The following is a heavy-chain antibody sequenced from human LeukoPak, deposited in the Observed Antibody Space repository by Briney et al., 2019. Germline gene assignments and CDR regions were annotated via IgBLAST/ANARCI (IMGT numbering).Heavy chain of an antibody. J-gene: IGHJ4*02. V-gene: IGHV4-31*03. Sequence: PSETLSLTCTVSGGSISSGGYYWSWIRQYPGKGLEWIGYIYYSGSTYYNPSLKSRVTISVDTSKNQFSLKLSSVTAADTAVYYCARDQATSGVDYWGQGTLVTVSS. CDR3: ARDQATSGVDY. CDR1: GGSISSGGYY. CDR2: IYYSGST. D-gene: IGHD5-24*01.